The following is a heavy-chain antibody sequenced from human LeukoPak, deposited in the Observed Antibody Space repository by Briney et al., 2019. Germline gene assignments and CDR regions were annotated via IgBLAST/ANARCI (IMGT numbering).Heavy chain of an antibody. Sequence: ASVKVSCEASGYTFTSYYMHWVRQAPGQGLEWMGWINPNSGGTNYAQKFQGRVTMTRDTSISTAYMELSRLRSDDTAVYYCARSAYCSGGSCHNWFDPWGQGTLVTVSS. CDR1: GYTFTSYY. CDR2: INPNSGGT. J-gene: IGHJ5*02. V-gene: IGHV1-2*02. D-gene: IGHD2-15*01. CDR3: ARSAYCSGGSCHNWFDP.